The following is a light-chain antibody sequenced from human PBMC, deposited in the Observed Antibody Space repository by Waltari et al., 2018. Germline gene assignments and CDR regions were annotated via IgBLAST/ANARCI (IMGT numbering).Light chain of an antibody. J-gene: IGLJ3*02. CDR3: NSYTGSSSWV. V-gene: IGLV2-14*01. Sequence: QSALTHPASVSGSPGQSITISCAGTSSDVGFYNYVSWYQQHPGKAPKLMVYDGFERPSGVSNRFSGSKSGNTASLTISGLQAEDEADYYCNSYTGSSSWVFGGGTKLTVL. CDR2: DGF. CDR1: SSDVGFYNY.